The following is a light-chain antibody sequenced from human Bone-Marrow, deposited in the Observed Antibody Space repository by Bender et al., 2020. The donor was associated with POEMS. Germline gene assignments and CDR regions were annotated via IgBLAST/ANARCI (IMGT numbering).Light chain of an antibody. CDR1: SSDVGSYGL. Sequence: QSALTQPASVSGSPGQSITVSCTGASSDVGSYGLVSWYQQHPGKAPKLVIYEGTQRPSGVSNRFSGSKSGNTASLTISGLQAEDEATYYCCSYTVTGALGMFGGGTKVTVL. J-gene: IGLJ3*02. CDR2: EGT. CDR3: CSYTVTGALGM. V-gene: IGLV2-14*02.